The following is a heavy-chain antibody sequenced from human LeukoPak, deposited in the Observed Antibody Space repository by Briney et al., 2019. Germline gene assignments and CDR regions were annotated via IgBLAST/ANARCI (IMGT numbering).Heavy chain of an antibody. CDR2: IYYSGST. CDR1: GGSISSYY. CDR3: ARVSYYYGSGSYYNRYYYYYMDV. J-gene: IGHJ6*03. D-gene: IGHD3-10*01. Sequence: SETLSLTCTVSGGSISSYYWSWIRQPPGKGLEWIGYIYYSGSTNYNPSLKSRVTISVDTSKNQFSLKLSSVTAADTAVYYCARVSYYYGSGSYYNRYYYYYMDVWGKGTTVTISS. V-gene: IGHV4-59*01.